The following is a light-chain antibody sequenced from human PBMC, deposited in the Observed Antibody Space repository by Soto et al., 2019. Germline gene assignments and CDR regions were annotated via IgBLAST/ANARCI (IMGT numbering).Light chain of an antibody. Sequence: DIQMTQSPSTLSASVGDRVIITCRASQSISGWLAWYQQKPGIAPKLLIYKASTLQDGVPPRFSGSGFGTEFTLTISSLQPDDCGLYYCQQYDVYSRFGQGTKVDIK. V-gene: IGKV1-5*03. CDR1: QSISGW. CDR2: KAS. CDR3: QQYDVYSR. J-gene: IGKJ1*01.